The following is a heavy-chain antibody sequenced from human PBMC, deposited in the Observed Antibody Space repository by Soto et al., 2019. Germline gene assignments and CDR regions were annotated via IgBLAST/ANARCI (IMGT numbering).Heavy chain of an antibody. J-gene: IGHJ6*02. CDR2: ISGSGGST. D-gene: IGHD3-10*01. CDR1: GFTFSSYA. Sequence: GGSLRLSCAASGFTFSSYAMSWVRQAPGKGLEWVSAISGSGGSTYYADSVKGRFTISRDNSKNTLYLQMNSLRAEDTAVYYCAKLGSYYYGSGSYYNLGMDVWGQGTTVTVSS. CDR3: AKLGSYYYGSGSYYNLGMDV. V-gene: IGHV3-23*01.